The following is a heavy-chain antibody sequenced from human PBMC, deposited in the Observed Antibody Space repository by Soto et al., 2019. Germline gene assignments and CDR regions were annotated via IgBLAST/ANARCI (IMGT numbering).Heavy chain of an antibody. D-gene: IGHD3-10*01. CDR3: ARAGHYYGSGTYYFDY. J-gene: IGHJ4*02. V-gene: IGHV4-59*01. Sequence: TLSLTCTVSGGSISSYYWSWIRQPPGKGLEWIGYIYYSGSTNYNPSLKSRVTISVDTSKNQFSLKLSSVTAADTAVYYCARAGHYYGSGTYYFDYWAQRTLVPVSS. CDR1: GGSISSYY. CDR2: IYYSGST.